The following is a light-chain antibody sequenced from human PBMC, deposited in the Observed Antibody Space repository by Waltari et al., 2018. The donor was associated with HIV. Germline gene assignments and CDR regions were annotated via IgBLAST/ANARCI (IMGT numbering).Light chain of an antibody. CDR2: RND. CDR3: ASWDDGLRGHV. V-gene: IGLV1-47*01. CDR1: NSNIGSNF. Sequence: QSALTQPPSASDLPGQSLNISCSGNNSNIGSNFVFWYQQLPGAAPRLLVYRNDQRPSGVEDRFSGSRSGTSASLVIRALRAEDEADYYCASWDDGLRGHVFGSGTTVSVL. J-gene: IGLJ1*01.